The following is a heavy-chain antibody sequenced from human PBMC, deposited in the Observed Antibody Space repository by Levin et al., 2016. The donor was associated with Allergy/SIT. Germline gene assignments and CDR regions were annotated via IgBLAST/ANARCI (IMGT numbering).Heavy chain of an antibody. Sequence: GGSLRLSCAASGFDFTIYGMNWVRQAPGRGLEWLAVIWFDGSDEYYADSVKGRFTISRDDSKNILDLQMDSLRVEDTAVYYCARITGTALDYWGQGTLVTVSS. J-gene: IGHJ4*02. CDR1: GFDFTIYG. CDR2: IWFDGSDE. D-gene: IGHD3-10*01. CDR3: ARITGTALDY. V-gene: IGHV3-33*01.